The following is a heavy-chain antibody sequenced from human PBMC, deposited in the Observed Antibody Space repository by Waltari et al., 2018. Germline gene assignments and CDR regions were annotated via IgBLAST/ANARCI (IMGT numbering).Heavy chain of an antibody. Sequence: QVQLVQSGAEVKKPGSSVKVSCKASGGTFSSYAISWVRQDPGQGLEWMGGSIPIFGKAHYARKFQGVVTMTADESTSTAYMELSSLRYEDTAVYYCARSTGHYDFWSGSFDYWGQGTLVTVSS. CDR1: GGTFSSYA. D-gene: IGHD3-3*01. CDR3: ARSTGHYDFWSGSFDY. J-gene: IGHJ4*02. CDR2: SIPIFGKA. V-gene: IGHV1-69*12.